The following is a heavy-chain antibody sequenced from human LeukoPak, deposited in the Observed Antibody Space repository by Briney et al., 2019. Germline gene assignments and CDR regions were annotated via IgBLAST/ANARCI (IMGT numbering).Heavy chain of an antibody. CDR2: ISYSGST. V-gene: IGHV4-59*08. CDR3: ASLYSSALYSLVG. D-gene: IGHD6-19*01. CDR1: RGSISSYY. Sequence: SQTLSLTCTVSRGSISSYYWSWIRQPPGKGLELIWHISYSGSTNYNPSINSRVTISVDTSKNQFSLKLSSVSAADTAVYYCASLYSSALYSLVGWGQGTLVTVSS. J-gene: IGHJ4*02.